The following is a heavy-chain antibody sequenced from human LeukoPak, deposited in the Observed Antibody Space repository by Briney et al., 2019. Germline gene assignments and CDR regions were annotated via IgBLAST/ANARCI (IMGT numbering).Heavy chain of an antibody. CDR2: IIPIFGTA. J-gene: IGHJ4*02. CDR1: GGTFSSYA. CDR3: ASQVFVSSSWYHHDY. Sequence: SVKVSCKASGGTFSSYAISWVRQAPGQGLEWMGGIIPIFGTANYAQKFQGRVTITADKSTSTAYMELSSLRSEDTAVYYCASQVFVSSSWYHHDYWGQGTLVTVSS. D-gene: IGHD6-13*01. V-gene: IGHV1-69*06.